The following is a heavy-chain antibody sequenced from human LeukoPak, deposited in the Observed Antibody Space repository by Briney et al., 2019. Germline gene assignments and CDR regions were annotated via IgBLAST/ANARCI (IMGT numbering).Heavy chain of an antibody. J-gene: IGHJ4*02. D-gene: IGHD5-18*01. V-gene: IGHV4-34*01. Sequence: SETLSLTCAVYGGSFSGYYWSWIRQPPGKGLEWIGEINHSGSTAHNPSLKSRVTISVDTSMDQFSLKLSSVTAPDTAVYYCASVDTAMVDHVYWGQGTPVTVSS. CDR1: GGSFSGYY. CDR2: INHSGST. CDR3: ASVDTAMVDHVY.